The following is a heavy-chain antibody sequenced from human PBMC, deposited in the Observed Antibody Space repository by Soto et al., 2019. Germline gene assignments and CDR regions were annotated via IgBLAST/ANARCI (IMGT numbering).Heavy chain of an antibody. Sequence: PGGSLRLSCAGSGFAFSGSTIHWVRQASGKGLEWVGRIRSKANSYATAYAASVKGRFIISRDDSKTTAYLQMSSLKIEDTAVYYCFRENYFSYHGMDPWGQGTLVTVSS. CDR1: GFAFSGST. CDR3: FRENYFSYHGMDP. V-gene: IGHV3-73*01. CDR2: IRSKANSYAT. J-gene: IGHJ5*02. D-gene: IGHD1-7*01.